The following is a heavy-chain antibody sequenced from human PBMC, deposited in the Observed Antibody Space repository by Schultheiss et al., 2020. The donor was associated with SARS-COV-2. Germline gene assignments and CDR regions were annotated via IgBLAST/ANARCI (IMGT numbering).Heavy chain of an antibody. J-gene: IGHJ6*03. Sequence: GESLKISCAASGFTLSDHYIDWLRQAPGKGLEWVSAISGSGGITYYAVSVRGRFTISRDNSKNTLYLQMNSLRAEDTAVYYCAKRLSDYSYYYYMDVWGKGTTVTVSS. CDR1: GFTLSDHY. V-gene: IGHV3-23*01. D-gene: IGHD4-11*01. CDR3: AKRLSDYSYYYYMDV. CDR2: ISGSGGIT.